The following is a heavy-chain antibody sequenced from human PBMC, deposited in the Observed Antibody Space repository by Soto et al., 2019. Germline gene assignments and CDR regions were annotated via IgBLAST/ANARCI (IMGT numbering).Heavy chain of an antibody. J-gene: IGHJ4*02. Sequence: KPGGSLRLSCVASGLTLSDYYMSWIRQAPGKGPEWVSHISGSGNTIDYADSVKGRFTISRDNAKNSLHLQMNSLRDDDTAVFYCARGRYYLDYWGQGTRVTVYS. CDR1: GLTLSDYY. V-gene: IGHV3-11*01. D-gene: IGHD3-22*01. CDR2: ISGSGNTI. CDR3: ARGRYYLDY.